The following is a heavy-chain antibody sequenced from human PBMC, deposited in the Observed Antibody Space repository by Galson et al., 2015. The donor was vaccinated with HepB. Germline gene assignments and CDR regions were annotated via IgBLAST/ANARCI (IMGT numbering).Heavy chain of an antibody. CDR1: GFTFSSYA. D-gene: IGHD5-18*01. CDR2: ISYDGSNK. J-gene: IGHJ4*02. V-gene: IGHV3-30-3*01. CDR3: ARWQGYSYTIDY. Sequence: SLRLSCAASGFTFSSYAMHWVRQAPGKGLEWVAVISYDGSNKYYADSVKGRFTISRDNSKNTLYLQMNSLRAEDTAVYYCARWQGYSYTIDYWGQGTLVTVSS.